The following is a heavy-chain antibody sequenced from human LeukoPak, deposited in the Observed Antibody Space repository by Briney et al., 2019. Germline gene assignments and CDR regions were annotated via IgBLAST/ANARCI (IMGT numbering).Heavy chain of an antibody. CDR1: GGSISSSSYY. CDR2: IYYSGST. J-gene: IGHJ2*01. V-gene: IGHV4-39*07. CDR3: ARGPSYWYFDL. Sequence: SETLSLTCTVSGGSISSSSYYWGWLRQPPGKGLEWIGSIYYSGSTDYNPSLKSRVTISVDTSKNQFSLKLSSVTAADTAVYDCARGPSYWYFDLWGRGTLVTVSS.